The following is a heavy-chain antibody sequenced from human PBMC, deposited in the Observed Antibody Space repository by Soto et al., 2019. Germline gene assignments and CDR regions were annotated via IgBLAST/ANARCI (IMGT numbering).Heavy chain of an antibody. CDR1: GYTFTNYG. D-gene: IGHD3-10*01. Sequence: QVQLVQSGAEVKKPGASVKVSCKASGYTFTNYGISWVRQAPGQGLEWMGWISAYNGNTNYAQKLQVRVTMTTDTSTSTGYMELRSLRSDDTAVYCCAIEYYYGSGPWSWCQGTLVTVSS. CDR2: ISAYNGNT. CDR3: AIEYYYGSGPWS. V-gene: IGHV1-18*01. J-gene: IGHJ5*02.